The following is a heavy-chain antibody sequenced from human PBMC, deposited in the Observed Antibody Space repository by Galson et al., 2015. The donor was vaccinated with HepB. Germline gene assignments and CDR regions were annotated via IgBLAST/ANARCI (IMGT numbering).Heavy chain of an antibody. Sequence: SVKVSCKASGYTFTSYYMHWVRQAPGQGLEWMGIINPSGGSTSYAQKLQGRVTMTRDTSTSTVYMELSSLRSEDTAVYYCARDRGGYYYDSSASAPGWGMDVWGQGTTVTVSS. CDR3: ARDRGGYYYDSSASAPGWGMDV. CDR1: GYTFTSYY. J-gene: IGHJ6*02. D-gene: IGHD3-22*01. V-gene: IGHV1-46*04. CDR2: INPSGGST.